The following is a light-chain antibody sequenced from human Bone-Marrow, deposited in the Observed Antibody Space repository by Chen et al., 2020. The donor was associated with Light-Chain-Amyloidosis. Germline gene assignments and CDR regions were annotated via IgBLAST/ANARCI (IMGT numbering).Light chain of an antibody. CDR2: GSS. CDR3: QQYGTSPLT. V-gene: IGKV3-20*01. Sequence: EIVLTQSPGTLPLSPGEGANLSCRASLTISSNYLTWYQQKFGQAPRLLIYGSSSRATGIPDRFTGSGSGTDFTLTINRLEPEDFAMYYCQQYGTSPLTFGGGTKVEIK. J-gene: IGKJ4*01. CDR1: LTISSNY.